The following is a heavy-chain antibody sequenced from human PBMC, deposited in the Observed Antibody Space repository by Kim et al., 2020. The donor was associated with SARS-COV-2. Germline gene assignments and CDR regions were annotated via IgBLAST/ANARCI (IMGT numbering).Heavy chain of an antibody. V-gene: IGHV6-1*01. Sequence: SQTLALTCVISGDSVSSTSSTWNWIRQSPSRGLEWLGRIYYSSSWTSDYEVSVKSRISINPDTSKNQFSLQLNSVTPEDTAIYYCASSGSRERGYFDAWGQGILVTASS. CDR1: GDSVSSTSST. J-gene: IGHJ4*02. D-gene: IGHD1-26*01. CDR2: IYYSSSWTS. CDR3: ASSGSRERGYFDA.